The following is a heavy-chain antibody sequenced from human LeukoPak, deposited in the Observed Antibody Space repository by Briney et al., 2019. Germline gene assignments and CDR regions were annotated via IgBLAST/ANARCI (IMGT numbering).Heavy chain of an antibody. CDR2: INSDGSIT. CDR3: ARDGRCINGVCYTDFDY. J-gene: IGHJ4*02. D-gene: IGHD2-8*01. Sequence: GGSLRLTCGASGFTFSSSWMHWVRQAPGKGLVWFSQINSDGSITNYADFVKGRFTISRDNAKKMLYLQMNSLRAEDTAVYYCARDGRCINGVCYTDFDYWGQGTLVTVSS. CDR1: GFTFSSSW. V-gene: IGHV3-74*01.